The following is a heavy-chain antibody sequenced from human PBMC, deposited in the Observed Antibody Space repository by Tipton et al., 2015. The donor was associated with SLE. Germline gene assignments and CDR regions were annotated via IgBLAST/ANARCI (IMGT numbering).Heavy chain of an antibody. CDR1: GYSFATYW. J-gene: IGHJ4*02. Sequence: VQLVQSGAEVKKPGESLKISCKGSGYSFATYWIGWVRQMPGKGLELMGVIYPGDSDTRYSPSFQGHVTISADKSISTAYLQWSSLKASDTAMYYCARSRYDTENDYWGQGTLVTVSS. V-gene: IGHV5-51*01. CDR2: IYPGDSDT. D-gene: IGHD3-22*01. CDR3: ARSRYDTENDY.